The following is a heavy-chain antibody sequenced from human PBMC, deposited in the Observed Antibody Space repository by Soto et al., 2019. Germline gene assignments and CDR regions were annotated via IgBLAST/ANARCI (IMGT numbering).Heavy chain of an antibody. V-gene: IGHV4-31*03. CDR3: ARVLKRGYSGYDSTDY. J-gene: IGHJ4*02. CDR1: GGSISSGGYY. Sequence: SETLSLTCTVSGGSISSGGYYWSWIRQHPGKGQEWIGYIYYSGSTYYNPSLKSRVTISVDTSKNQFSLKLSSVTAADTAVYYCARVLKRGYSGYDSTDYWGQGTLVTVSS. CDR2: IYYSGST. D-gene: IGHD5-12*01.